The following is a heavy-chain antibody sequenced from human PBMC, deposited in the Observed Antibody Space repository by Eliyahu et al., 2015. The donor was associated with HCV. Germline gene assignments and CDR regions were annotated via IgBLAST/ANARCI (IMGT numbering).Heavy chain of an antibody. CDR1: GGSFSGXY. D-gene: IGHD3-16*01. CDR2: INHXGST. V-gene: IGHV4-34*01. J-gene: IGHJ4*02. Sequence: QVQLQQWGAGLLKPSETLSLTCPVYGGSFSGXYWXWIXQPPGKGLEWIGEINHXGSTNYNPSLKSRVTISVDTSKNQFSLKLSSVTAADTAVYYCARRPRGIWGSHGPLGTWGFDYWGQGTLVTVSS. CDR3: ARRPRGIWGSHGPLGTWGFDY.